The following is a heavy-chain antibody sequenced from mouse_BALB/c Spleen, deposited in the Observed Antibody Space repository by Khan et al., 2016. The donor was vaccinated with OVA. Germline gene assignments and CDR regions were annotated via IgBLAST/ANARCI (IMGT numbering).Heavy chain of an antibody. D-gene: IGHD1-1*02. CDR2: IWRGGST. J-gene: IGHJ4*01. CDR3: AKNLVYAMDY. V-gene: IGHV2-5*01. Sequence: QVQLKQSGPGLVQPSQSLSITCTVSGFSLTSYGVHWVRQSPGKGLEWLGVIWRGGSTDYNAALMSRLNITKDNSKSQVFFTMNSLQADDTAIYYCAKNLVYAMDYWGQGTSVTVSS. CDR1: GFSLTSYG.